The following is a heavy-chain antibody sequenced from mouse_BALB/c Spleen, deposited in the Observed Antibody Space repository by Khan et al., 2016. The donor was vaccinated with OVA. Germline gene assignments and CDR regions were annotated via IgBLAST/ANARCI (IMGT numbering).Heavy chain of an antibody. Sequence: EVELVESGGDLVQPGGSRKLSCAASGFTFSSYGMHWVRQAPEKGLEWVAYISGDSNTIYYADTVKGRFNISRDNPRNTLFLQMTSLMSEDTAMYYCATSYFCGYYFDYWGPGTTLTVSS. CDR3: ATSYFCGYYFDY. CDR1: GFTFSSYG. J-gene: IGHJ2*01. D-gene: IGHD1-1*01. V-gene: IGHV5-17*02. CDR2: ISGDSNTI.